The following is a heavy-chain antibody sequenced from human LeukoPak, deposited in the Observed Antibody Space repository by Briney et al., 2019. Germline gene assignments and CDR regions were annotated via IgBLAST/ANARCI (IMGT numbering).Heavy chain of an antibody. CDR2: IKQDGSEK. J-gene: IGHJ3*02. Sequence: GGSLRLSCAASGFTFSSYWMSWVRQAPGKGQEWVANIKQDGSEKYYVDSVKGRFTISRDNAKNSLYLQMNSLRAEDTAVYYCASRVEHSSSWPDAFDIWGQGTMVTVSS. D-gene: IGHD6-13*01. CDR3: ASRVEHSSSWPDAFDI. CDR1: GFTFSSYW. V-gene: IGHV3-7*01.